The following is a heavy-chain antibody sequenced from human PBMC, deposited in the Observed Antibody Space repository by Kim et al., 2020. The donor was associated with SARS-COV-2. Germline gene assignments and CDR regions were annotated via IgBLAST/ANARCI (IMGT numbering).Heavy chain of an antibody. V-gene: IGHV4-34*01. Sequence: SETLSLTCAVYGGSFSGYYWSWIRQPPGKGLEWIGEINHSGSTNYNPSLKSRVTISVDTSKNQFSLKLSSVTAADTAVYYCARGYLRFLEWLLPGRDNTNNNWFDPWGQGTLVTVSS. J-gene: IGHJ5*02. CDR2: INHSGST. CDR1: GGSFSGYY. CDR3: ARGYLRFLEWLLPGRDNTNNNWFDP. D-gene: IGHD3-3*01.